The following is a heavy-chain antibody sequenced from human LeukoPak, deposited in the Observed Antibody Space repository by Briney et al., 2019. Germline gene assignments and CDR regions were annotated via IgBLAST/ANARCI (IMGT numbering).Heavy chain of an antibody. V-gene: IGHV3-7*02. J-gene: IGHJ4*02. CDR2: IKQDGSEK. D-gene: IGHD3-10*01. Sequence: PGGSLRLPCAASGFTFSYYWMNWVRQAPGKGLEWVANIKQDGSEKNYVDSVKGRFTISRDNAKNSLYLQMNSLTIEDTAVYYCLVRGVSLPYWGQGTLVTVSS. CDR3: LVRGVSLPY. CDR1: GFTFSYYW.